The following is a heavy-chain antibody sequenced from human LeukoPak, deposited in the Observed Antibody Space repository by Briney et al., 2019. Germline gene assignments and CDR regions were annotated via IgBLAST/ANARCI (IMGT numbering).Heavy chain of an antibody. V-gene: IGHV1-18*01. CDR2: ISAYNGNT. J-gene: IGHJ4*02. Sequence: ASVKVSCKASGGTFSSYAISWVRQAPGQGLEWMGWISAYNGNTNYAQNLQGRVTMTTDTSTSTAYMELRSLRSDDTAVYYCARVEGYYYDSSGYHVFDYWGQGTLVTVSS. D-gene: IGHD3-22*01. CDR1: GGTFSSYA. CDR3: ARVEGYYYDSSGYHVFDY.